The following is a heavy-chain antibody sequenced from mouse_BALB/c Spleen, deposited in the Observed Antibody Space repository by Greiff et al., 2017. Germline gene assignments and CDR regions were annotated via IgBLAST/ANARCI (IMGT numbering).Heavy chain of an antibody. V-gene: IGHV14-3*02. CDR1: GFNIKDTY. CDR2: IDPANGNT. CDR3: ADCGNYNYYAMDY. D-gene: IGHD2-1*01. Sequence: DVQLQESGAELVKPGASVKLSCTASGFNIKDTYMHWVKQRPEQGLEWIGRIDPANGNTKYDPKFQGKATITADTSSNTAYLQLSSLTSEDTAVYYCADCGNYNYYAMDYWGQGTSVTVSS. J-gene: IGHJ4*01.